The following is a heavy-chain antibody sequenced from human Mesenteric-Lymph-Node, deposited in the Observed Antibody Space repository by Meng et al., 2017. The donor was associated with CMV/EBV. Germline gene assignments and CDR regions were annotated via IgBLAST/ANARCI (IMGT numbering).Heavy chain of an antibody. J-gene: IGHJ5*02. CDR2: ISYSGTT. D-gene: IGHD3-22*01. CDR3: ARDHYYFSSAYIWFDP. V-gene: IGHV4-30-4*08. CDR1: ASIISSDYY. Sequence: ASIISSDYYWSWSRQPPGKGLEWIGSISYSGTTYYNPSLKSRITMSAETSRNQFSLRLSSVTAADTAVYFCARDHYYFSSAYIWFDPWGQGTLVTVSS.